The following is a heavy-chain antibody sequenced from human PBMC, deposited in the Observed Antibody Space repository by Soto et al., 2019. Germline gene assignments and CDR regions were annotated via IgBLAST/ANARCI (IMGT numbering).Heavy chain of an antibody. J-gene: IGHJ5*01. V-gene: IGHV4-34*01. Sequence: SETLSLTCAVYGGSFSGRSWTWIRQSPGKGLEWIGDINHSGRVNYSPSLKSRVTISLDTSKNQFSLTLSAVTAADTAMYYCSTRAYDTNGYYRFDPWGQGTLVTSPQ. CDR1: GGSFSGRS. CDR3: STRAYDTNGYYRFDP. D-gene: IGHD3-22*01. CDR2: INHSGRV.